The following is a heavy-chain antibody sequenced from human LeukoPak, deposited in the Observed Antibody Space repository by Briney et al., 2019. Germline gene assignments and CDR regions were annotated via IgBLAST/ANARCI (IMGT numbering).Heavy chain of an antibody. V-gene: IGHV3-30*03. D-gene: IGHD3-16*01. CDR1: EFTFTNYG. Sequence: PGRSLRLSCAASEFTFTNYGMHWVRQAPGKGLEWLAVISYDGSNRYYGDSVKGRFTISRDNSKNTLYLQMNSLRAEDTALYYCARDSNDYVWGTYPYYFDHWGQGTLVTVSS. J-gene: IGHJ4*02. CDR3: ARDSNDYVWGTYPYYFDH. CDR2: ISYDGSNR.